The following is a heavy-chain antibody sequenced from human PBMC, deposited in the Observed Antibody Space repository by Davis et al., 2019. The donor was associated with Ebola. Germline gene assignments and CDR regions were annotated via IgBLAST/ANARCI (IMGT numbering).Heavy chain of an antibody. D-gene: IGHD2-2*01. J-gene: IGHJ6*02. CDR2: ISSSGSTI. CDR3: ARDFVVPAAMQPYYYYYGMDV. V-gene: IGHV3-48*04. Sequence: GESLKISCAASGFTFSSYWMHWVRQAPGKGLEWVSYISSSGSTIYYADSVKGRFTISRDNAKNSLYLQMNSLRAEDTAVYYCARDFVVPAAMQPYYYYYGMDVWGQGTTVTVSS. CDR1: GFTFSSYW.